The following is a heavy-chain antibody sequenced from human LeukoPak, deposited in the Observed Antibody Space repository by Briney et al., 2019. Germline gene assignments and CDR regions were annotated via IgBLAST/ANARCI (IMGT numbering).Heavy chain of an antibody. V-gene: IGHV1-69*05. J-gene: IGHJ6*03. CDR2: IIPIFAIT. CDR1: GGSFRNYA. CDR3: AIKGETGTTFFDYYYMDV. Sequence: SVKVSCKPSGGSFRNYAISWVRQAPGQGLEWMGGIIPIFAITTYAQNFQGRVTITTDESTRIAYMELGSLTSEDTAVYYCAIKGETGTTFFDYYYMDVWGIGTTVTVSS. D-gene: IGHD1-7*01.